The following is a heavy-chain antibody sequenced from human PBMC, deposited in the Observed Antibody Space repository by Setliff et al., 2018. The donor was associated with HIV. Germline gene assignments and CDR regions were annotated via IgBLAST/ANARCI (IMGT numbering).Heavy chain of an antibody. CDR3: AGPRGDEAFDI. CDR1: GGTSNKYA. J-gene: IGHJ3*02. D-gene: IGHD3-10*01. V-gene: IGHV1-69*10. CDR2: FIPVLDIT. Sequence: SVKVSCKASGGTSNKYAINWVRQAPGQGLEWMGPFIPVLDITNYAQKFQGRVTITADASSSTMYMELSGLRSGDTAVYYCAGPRGDEAFDIWGQGTMVTVSS.